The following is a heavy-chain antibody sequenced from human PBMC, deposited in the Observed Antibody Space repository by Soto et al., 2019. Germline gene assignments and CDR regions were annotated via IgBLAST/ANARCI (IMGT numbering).Heavy chain of an antibody. CDR1: GGSISHGDYY. Sequence: PSETLSLTCTVSGGSISHGDYYWSWIRQPPGKGLEWIGYIYYSGSTYYNPSLKSRVTISVDTSKNQFSLNLNSVTAADTAVYYCARDSVGVVPATRHYYGLDVWGQGTTVTVSS. CDR3: ARDSVGVVPATRHYYGLDV. J-gene: IGHJ6*02. V-gene: IGHV4-30-4*01. D-gene: IGHD2-15*01. CDR2: IYYSGST.